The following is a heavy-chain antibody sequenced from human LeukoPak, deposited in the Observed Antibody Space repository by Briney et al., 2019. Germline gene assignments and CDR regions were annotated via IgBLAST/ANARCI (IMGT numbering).Heavy chain of an antibody. V-gene: IGHV3-48*01. CDR3: AGQGYSGSYYLDY. J-gene: IGHJ4*02. CDR2: ISSSSSTI. CDR1: GFTFSSYS. D-gene: IGHD1-26*01. Sequence: GGSLRLSCAASGFTFSSYSMNWVRQAPGKGLEWVSYISSSSSTIYYADSVKGRFTISRDNAKNSLYLQMNSLRAEDTAVYYRAGQGYSGSYYLDYWGQGTLVTVSS.